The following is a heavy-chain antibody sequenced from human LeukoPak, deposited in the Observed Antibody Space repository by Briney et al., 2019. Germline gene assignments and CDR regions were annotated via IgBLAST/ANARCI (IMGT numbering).Heavy chain of an antibody. D-gene: IGHD2-21*01. Sequence: GGSLRLSCAASGFTVSSNYMSWVRQDPGKGLEWVSVIYSGGSTYYADSVKGRFTISRDNSKNTLYLQMNSLRAEDTAVYYCARDLHIFNFDYWGQGTLVTVSS. CDR3: ARDLHIFNFDY. V-gene: IGHV3-53*01. CDR1: GFTVSSNY. J-gene: IGHJ4*02. CDR2: IYSGGST.